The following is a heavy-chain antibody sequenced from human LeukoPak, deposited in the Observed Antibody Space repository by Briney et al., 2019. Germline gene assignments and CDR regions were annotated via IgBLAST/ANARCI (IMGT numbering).Heavy chain of an antibody. CDR1: GGSISSHF. CDR3: SSHSGYDQIWESYFDY. CDR2: ISYRGST. D-gene: IGHD5-12*01. J-gene: IGHJ4*02. Sequence: PSETLSLTCSVSGGSISSHFWSWIRQTPGKGLEWIGYISYRGSTKYNPSLKSRVSISVDTSKNQFFLRLTSLTAADTAVYYCSSHSGYDQIWESYFDYWGRGTLVIVSS. V-gene: IGHV4-59*11.